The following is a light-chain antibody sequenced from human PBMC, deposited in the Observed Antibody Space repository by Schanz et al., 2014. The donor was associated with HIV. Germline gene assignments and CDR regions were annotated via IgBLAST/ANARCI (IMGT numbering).Light chain of an antibody. V-gene: IGLV2-14*02. J-gene: IGLJ1*01. CDR2: EGS. CDR1: ISDVGSYNL. CDR3: SSHTTTGANV. Sequence: QSALTQSASVSGSPGQSITISCTGTISDVGSYNLVSWYQQHPGKAPKLMIYEGSKRPLGVSNRFSGSKSGNTASLTISGLLAEDEADYYCSSHTTTGANVFGTGTKLTVL.